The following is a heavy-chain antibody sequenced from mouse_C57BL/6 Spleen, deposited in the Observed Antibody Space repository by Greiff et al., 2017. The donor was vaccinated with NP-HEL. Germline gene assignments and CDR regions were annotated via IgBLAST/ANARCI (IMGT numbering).Heavy chain of an antibody. V-gene: IGHV1-26*01. J-gene: IGHJ2*01. CDR1: GYTFTDYY. CDR2: INPNNGGT. CDR3: ARGEDKDY. Sequence: EVQLQQSGPELVKPGASVKISCKASGYTFTDYYMNWVKQSHGKSLEWIGDINPNNGGTSYNQKFKGKATLTVDKSSSTAYMELRSLTSEDSAVYYCARGEDKDYWGQGTTLTVSS.